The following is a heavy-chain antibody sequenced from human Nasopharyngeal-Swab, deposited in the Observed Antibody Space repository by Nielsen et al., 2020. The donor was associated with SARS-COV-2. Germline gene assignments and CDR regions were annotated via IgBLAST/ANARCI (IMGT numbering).Heavy chain of an antibody. V-gene: IGHV3-53*04. D-gene: IGHD5-12*01. CDR3: AKDGAYSGYDPAGWFDP. CDR2: IYSGGST. Sequence: WIRQPPGKGLEWVSVIYSGGSTYYADSVKGRFTISRHNSKNTLYLQMNSLRAEDTAVYYCAKDGAYSGYDPAGWFDPWGQGTLVTVSS. J-gene: IGHJ5*02.